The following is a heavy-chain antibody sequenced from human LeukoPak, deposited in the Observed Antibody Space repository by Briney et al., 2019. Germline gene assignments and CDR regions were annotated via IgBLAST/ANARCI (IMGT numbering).Heavy chain of an antibody. J-gene: IGHJ6*03. D-gene: IGHD3-10*01. CDR1: GGSFSGYY. Sequence: SETLSLTCAVYGGSFSGYYWSWIRQPPGKGLEWIGEINHSGSTNYNPSLKSRVTISVDTSKNQFSLKLSSVTAADTAVYYCARGTAAIYYGSGSYYKTLLNYYYYYMDVWGKGTTVTISS. V-gene: IGHV4-34*01. CDR2: INHSGST. CDR3: ARGTAAIYYGSGSYYKTLLNYYYYYMDV.